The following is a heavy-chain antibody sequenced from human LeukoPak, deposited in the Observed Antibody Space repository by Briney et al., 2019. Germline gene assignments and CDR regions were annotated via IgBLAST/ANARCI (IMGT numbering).Heavy chain of an antibody. Sequence: GRSLRLSCAASGFTFSNYWMHWVRQAPGTGLGWVSRLNADGNSITYADSVRGRFTISRDNARNTVHLQMDSLRVEDTAIYFCAGAYSAYDPFDYWGQGILVTVSS. D-gene: IGHD5-12*01. CDR1: GFTFSNYW. J-gene: IGHJ4*02. CDR3: AGAYSAYDPFDY. CDR2: LNADGNSI. V-gene: IGHV3-74*01.